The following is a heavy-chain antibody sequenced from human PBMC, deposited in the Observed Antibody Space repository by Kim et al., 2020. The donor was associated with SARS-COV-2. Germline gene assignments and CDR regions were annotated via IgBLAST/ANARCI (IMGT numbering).Heavy chain of an antibody. Sequence: YAQKFQGRVTITRDTSTSTVYMELSSLRSEDTAVYYCARDRIVGARGMDVWGQGTTVTVSS. D-gene: IGHD1-26*01. CDR3: ARDRIVGARGMDV. J-gene: IGHJ6*02. V-gene: IGHV1-46*01.